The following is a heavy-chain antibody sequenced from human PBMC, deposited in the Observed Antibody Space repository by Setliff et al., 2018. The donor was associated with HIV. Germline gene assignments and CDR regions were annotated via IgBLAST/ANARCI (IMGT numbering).Heavy chain of an antibody. D-gene: IGHD3-22*01. CDR1: GFTFSNSW. CDR2: IKTKAQRGTT. Sequence: GGSLRLSCAASGFTFSNSWMTWVRQAPGKGLEWVGRIKTKAQRGTTDYAAPAKGRFIISRDDSKNTLYLQMNSLRSEDTAVYYCVTGVGTSSVDYWGQGTMVTVSS. J-gene: IGHJ4*02. V-gene: IGHV3-15*05. CDR3: VTGVGTSSVDY.